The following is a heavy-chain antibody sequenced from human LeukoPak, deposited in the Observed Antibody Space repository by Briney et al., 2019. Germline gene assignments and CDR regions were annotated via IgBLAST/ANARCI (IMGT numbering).Heavy chain of an antibody. Sequence: SQTLSLTCTVSGGPISSGGYYWSWIRQHPGKGLEWIGYIYYSGSTYYNPSLKSRVTISVDTSKNQFSLKLSSVTAADTAVYYCARYDSSEGFDYWGQGTLVTVSS. CDR2: IYYSGST. D-gene: IGHD3-22*01. CDR3: ARYDSSEGFDY. J-gene: IGHJ4*02. V-gene: IGHV4-31*03. CDR1: GGPISSGGYY.